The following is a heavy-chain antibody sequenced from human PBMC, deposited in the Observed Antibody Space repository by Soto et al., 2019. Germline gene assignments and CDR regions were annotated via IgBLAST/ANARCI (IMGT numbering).Heavy chain of an antibody. J-gene: IGHJ6*02. CDR1: GFAFSGST. D-gene: IGHD1-20*01. CDR2: IRRKANNYAS. V-gene: IGHV3-73*01. Sequence: GGSLRLSCAGSGFAFSGSTIHWVRQASGNGLEWVGRIRRKANNYASRYTTTVKATLIISRKDSKTTAYLQMSSQKIEDTAVYYCFRDNCFSYHGMDVWGQGTTVTVSS. CDR3: FRDNCFSYHGMDV.